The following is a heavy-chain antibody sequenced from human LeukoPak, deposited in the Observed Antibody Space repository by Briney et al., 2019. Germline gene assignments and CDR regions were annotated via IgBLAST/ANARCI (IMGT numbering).Heavy chain of an antibody. J-gene: IGHJ4*02. CDR2: ISSSSSYI. CDR3: ASVAGTGSFDY. Sequence: GGSLRLSCAASGFTFSSYAMSWVRQAPGKGLEWVSSISSSSSYIYYADSVKGRFTISRDNAKNSLYLQMNSLRAEDTAVYYCASVAGTGSFDYWGQGTLVTVSP. D-gene: IGHD6-19*01. V-gene: IGHV3-21*01. CDR1: GFTFSSYA.